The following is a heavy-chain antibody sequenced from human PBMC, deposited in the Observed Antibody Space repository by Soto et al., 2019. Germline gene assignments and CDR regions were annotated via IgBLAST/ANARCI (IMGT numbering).Heavy chain of an antibody. J-gene: IGHJ5*02. CDR2: IIPIFGTA. CDR3: ARDQPYGDYPYNWFDP. V-gene: IGHV1-69*01. D-gene: IGHD4-17*01. Sequence: QVQLVQSGAEVKKPGSSVKVSCKASGGTFSSYAISWVRQAPGQGLEWMGGIIPIFGTANYAQKFQGRVTITADESTSTAYMELSSLRSEDTGVYYCARDQPYGDYPYNWFDPWGQGTLVTVSS. CDR1: GGTFSSYA.